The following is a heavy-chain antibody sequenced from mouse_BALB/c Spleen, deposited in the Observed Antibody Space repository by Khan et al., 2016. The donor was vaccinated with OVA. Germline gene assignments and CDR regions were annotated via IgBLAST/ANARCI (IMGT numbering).Heavy chain of an antibody. CDR3: ARRNYFGYTFAY. J-gene: IGHJ3*01. V-gene: IGHV1-77*01. Sequence: QVQLKQSGAELARPGASVKLSCKASGYTFTDYYINWVKQRTGQGLEWIGEISPGSGDTYYNEKFKGQATLTADKSSNTAYMQLSSLTSEASAVLCCARRNYFGYTFAYWGQGTLVTVSA. CDR2: ISPGSGDT. CDR1: GYTFTDYY. D-gene: IGHD1-2*01.